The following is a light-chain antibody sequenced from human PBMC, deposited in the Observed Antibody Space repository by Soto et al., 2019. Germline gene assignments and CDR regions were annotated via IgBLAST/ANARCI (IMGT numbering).Light chain of an antibody. CDR2: GNS. CDR1: SSDVGGYNY. V-gene: IGLV2-14*01. CDR3: QSYDSSLSGSEV. J-gene: IGLJ2*01. Sequence: QSVLTQPASVSGSPGQSITISCTGTSSDVGGYNYVSWYQQHPGKAPKLLIYGNSNRPSGVPDRFSGCTSCTSASLAITGLQAEDEADYYCQSYDSSLSGSEVFGGGTKLTVL.